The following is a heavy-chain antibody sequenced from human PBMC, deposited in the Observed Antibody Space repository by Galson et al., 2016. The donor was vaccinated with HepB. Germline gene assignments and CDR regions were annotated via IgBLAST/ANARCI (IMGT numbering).Heavy chain of an antibody. V-gene: IGHV1-18*01. D-gene: IGHD2-2*01. CDR1: GYAYINYG. J-gene: IGHJ6*02. Sequence: SVKVSCKASGYAYINYGITWVRQAPGQGLEWMGWISGYNGNTNYAQKLQGRVTMTTDTYTSTAYMELRSLRSDATAVYYCARDRAPGRYCTSTNCYVYYCMDVWGQGTTVTVSS. CDR2: ISGYNGNT. CDR3: ARDRAPGRYCTSTNCYVYYCMDV.